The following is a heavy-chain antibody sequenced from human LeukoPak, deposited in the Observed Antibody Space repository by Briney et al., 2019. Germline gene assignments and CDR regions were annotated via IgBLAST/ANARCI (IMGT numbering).Heavy chain of an antibody. V-gene: IGHV3-48*01. CDR3: AREVGTPQAFDI. CDR1: GFTFSSYA. J-gene: IGHJ3*02. D-gene: IGHD1-26*01. CDR2: INSRSSTI. Sequence: GGSLRLSCAASGFTFSSYAMHWVRQAPGKGLEWVSYINSRSSTIYYADSVRGRFTISRDNAKNSLYLQMSSLKAEDTAIYYCAREVGTPQAFDIWGQGTMVTVSS.